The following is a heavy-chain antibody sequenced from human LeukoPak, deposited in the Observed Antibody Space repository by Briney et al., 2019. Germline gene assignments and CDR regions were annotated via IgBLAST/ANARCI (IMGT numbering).Heavy chain of an antibody. J-gene: IGHJ4*02. CDR1: GFTFSSYW. Sequence: GGSLRLSCAVSGFTFSSYWMHWVRRAPGKGLVWVSRINNDGSTTAYADSVKGRFTISRDNTKNTLYLQMNSLRAEDTAVYYCARTYSSFDYWGQGTLVTVSS. CDR3: ARTYSSFDY. D-gene: IGHD6-19*01. CDR2: INNDGSTT. V-gene: IGHV3-74*01.